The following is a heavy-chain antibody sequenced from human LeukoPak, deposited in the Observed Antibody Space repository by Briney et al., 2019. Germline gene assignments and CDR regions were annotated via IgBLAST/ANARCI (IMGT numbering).Heavy chain of an antibody. D-gene: IGHD3-22*01. J-gene: IGHJ4*02. CDR3: ARGDNHYGSSGFLSPFEY. V-gene: IGHV1-69*13. CDR2: IIPIFGTA. Sequence: GASVKVSCKASGGTFSSYAISWVRQAPGQGLEWMGGIIPIFGTANYAQKFQGRVTITADESTSTAYMELSSLRSEDTAVYYCARGDNHYGSSGFLSPFEYWGQGTLVTVSS. CDR1: GGTFSSYA.